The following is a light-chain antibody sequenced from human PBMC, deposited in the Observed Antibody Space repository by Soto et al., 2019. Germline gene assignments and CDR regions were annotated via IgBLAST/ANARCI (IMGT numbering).Light chain of an antibody. CDR3: SSYTSSSTYV. CDR1: SSDVGGYNY. V-gene: IGLV2-14*01. Sequence: QPALTQPASVSGSPGQSITISCTGTSSDVGGYNYVSWYQQHPGKAPKLMIYEVSNRPSGVSNRFSGSKSGNTASLTISGLQAEDEADCYCSSYTSSSTYVFGTGTKVTVL. J-gene: IGLJ1*01. CDR2: EVS.